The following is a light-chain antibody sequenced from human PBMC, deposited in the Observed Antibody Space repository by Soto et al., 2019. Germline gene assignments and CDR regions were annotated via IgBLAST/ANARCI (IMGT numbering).Light chain of an antibody. Sequence: QSVLTQPRSVSGSPGQSLTISCTGTSSDVGGYNYVSWYQEHPGKAPKLIIYDVTERPSGVPDRFSGSKSGNTASLSISGLQVEDEAEYFCFSFTTTSTHVFGTGTKLTVL. V-gene: IGLV2-11*01. CDR1: SSDVGGYNY. J-gene: IGLJ1*01. CDR2: DVT. CDR3: FSFTTTSTHV.